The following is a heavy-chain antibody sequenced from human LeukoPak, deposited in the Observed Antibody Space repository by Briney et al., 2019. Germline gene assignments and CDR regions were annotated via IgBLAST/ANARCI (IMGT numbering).Heavy chain of an antibody. CDR3: ARGAPGGLWIPSYYYYMDV. V-gene: IGHV5-51*01. CDR1: GDTFTTYW. D-gene: IGHD5-18*01. CDR2: IYPDDSDT. J-gene: IGHJ6*03. Sequence: GESLKISCKGSGDTFTTYWIGWVRQMPGKGLEWMGIIYPDDSDTRYSPSFQGQVTISADKSISTAYLQWSSLKASDTAMYYCARGAPGGLWIPSYYYYMDVWGKGTTVTISS.